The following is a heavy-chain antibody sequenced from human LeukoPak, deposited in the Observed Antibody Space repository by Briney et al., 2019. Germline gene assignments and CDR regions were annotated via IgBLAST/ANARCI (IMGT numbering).Heavy chain of an antibody. V-gene: IGHV3-30*02. J-gene: IGHJ4*02. CDR2: IPYDGSNE. Sequence: GGSLRLSCAASGFMFSSYSMNWVRQAPGKGLGWVAFIPYDGSNEYYADSVKGRFTVSRDSSKNTLYLQMNSLRPEDTAVYYCATAPRWLQFGYFDYWGQGTLVTVSS. CDR1: GFMFSSYS. CDR3: ATAPRWLQFGYFDY. D-gene: IGHD5-24*01.